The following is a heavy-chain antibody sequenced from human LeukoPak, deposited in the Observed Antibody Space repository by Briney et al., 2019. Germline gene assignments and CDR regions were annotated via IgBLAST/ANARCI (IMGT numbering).Heavy chain of an antibody. CDR2: ISSSSSYI. CDR1: GFTFSSYS. Sequence: GGSLRLSCAASGFTFSSYSMNWVRQAPGKWLEWVSSISSSSSYIYYADSVKGRFTISRDNAKNSLYLQMNSLRAEDTAVYYCARDRYSSGWMTFDYWGQGTLVTVSS. J-gene: IGHJ4*02. CDR3: ARDRYSSGWMTFDY. D-gene: IGHD6-19*01. V-gene: IGHV3-21*01.